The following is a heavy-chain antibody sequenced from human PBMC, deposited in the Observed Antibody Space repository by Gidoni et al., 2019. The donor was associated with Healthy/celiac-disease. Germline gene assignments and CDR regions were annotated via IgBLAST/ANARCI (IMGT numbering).Heavy chain of an antibody. CDR1: GFTFDDYT. CDR3: AKLSNGYGDYVG. V-gene: IGHV3-43*01. J-gene: IGHJ4*02. CDR2: ISWDGGST. Sequence: EVQLVESGGVVVPPGGSLRLTCAASGFTFDDYTMHWVRQAPGKGLEWVSLISWDGGSTYYADSVKGRFTISRDNSKNSLYLQMNSLRTEDTALYYCAKLSNGYGDYVGWGQGTLVTVSS. D-gene: IGHD4-17*01.